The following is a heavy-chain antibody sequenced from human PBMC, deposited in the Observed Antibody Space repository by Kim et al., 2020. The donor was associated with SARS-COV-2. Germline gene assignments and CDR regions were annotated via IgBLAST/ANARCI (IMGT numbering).Heavy chain of an antibody. CDR1: GDSVSSNSAA. CDR2: TYYRSKWYN. D-gene: IGHD2-8*01. CDR3: ARDRGGYCTNGVCYPKLQFDY. J-gene: IGHJ4*02. Sequence: SQTLSLTCAISGDSVSSNSAAWNWIRQSPSRGLEWLGRTYYRSKWYNDYAVSVKSRITINPDTSKNQFSLQLNSVTPEDTAVYYCARDRGGYCTNGVCYPKLQFDYWGQGTLVTVSS. V-gene: IGHV6-1*01.